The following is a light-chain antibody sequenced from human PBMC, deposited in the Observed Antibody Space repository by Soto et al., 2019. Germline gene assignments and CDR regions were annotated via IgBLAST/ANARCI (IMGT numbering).Light chain of an antibody. CDR3: QQYNSYWYT. Sequence: AIQVTQSPSSLSASVGDRVTITCRASQGIRSDLAWYQQKPGKAPKLLIYDASTLQSGVPLRFSGSGSGTEFTLTISSLQPDDFATYYCQQYNSYWYTFGQGTRLEIK. V-gene: IGKV1-13*02. CDR2: DAS. J-gene: IGKJ2*01. CDR1: QGIRSD.